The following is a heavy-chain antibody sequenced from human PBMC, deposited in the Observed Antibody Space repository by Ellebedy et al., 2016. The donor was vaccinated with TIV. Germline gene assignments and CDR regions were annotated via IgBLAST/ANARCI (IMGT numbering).Heavy chain of an antibody. D-gene: IGHD6-13*01. Sequence: PGGSLRLSCAASGFTLDNYAMFWVRQAPGQGLEGVSGLSGGVASVYYADSVKGRFTISRDISKNTLILQMHSLRVEDTAVYYCAKGSIASALTCLDYWGQGTLVTVSS. CDR2: LSGGVASV. J-gene: IGHJ4*02. CDR3: AKGSIASALTCLDY. V-gene: IGHV3-23*01. CDR1: GFTLDNYA.